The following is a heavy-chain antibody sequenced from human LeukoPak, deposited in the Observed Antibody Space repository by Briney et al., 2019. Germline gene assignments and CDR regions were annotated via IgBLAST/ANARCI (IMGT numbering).Heavy chain of an antibody. V-gene: IGHV1-18*04. Sequence: GASVKVSCKASGYTFTSYGISWVRQAPGQGLEWMGWISAYNGNTNYAQKLQGRVTMTTDTSTSTAYMELRSLRSDDTAVYYCARPLYPHIVVVPAAIGYWGQGTLVTVPS. CDR3: ARPLYPHIVVVPAAIGY. D-gene: IGHD2-2*02. CDR1: GYTFTSYG. CDR2: ISAYNGNT. J-gene: IGHJ4*02.